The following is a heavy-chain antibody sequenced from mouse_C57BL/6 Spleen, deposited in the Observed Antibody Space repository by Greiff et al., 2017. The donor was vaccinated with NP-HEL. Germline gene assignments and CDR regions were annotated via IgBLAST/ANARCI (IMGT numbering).Heavy chain of an antibody. J-gene: IGHJ2*01. V-gene: IGHV1-69*01. Sequence: QVQLQQPGAELVMPGASVTLSCKASGYTFTSYWMHWVKQRPGQGLEWIGEIDPSDSYTNYNQKFKGKSTLTVDKSSSTAYMQLSSLTSEDSAVYYCARSPFITTVVAAFDYWGQGTTLTVSS. CDR1: GYTFTSYW. CDR3: ARSPFITTVVAAFDY. D-gene: IGHD1-1*01. CDR2: IDPSDSYT.